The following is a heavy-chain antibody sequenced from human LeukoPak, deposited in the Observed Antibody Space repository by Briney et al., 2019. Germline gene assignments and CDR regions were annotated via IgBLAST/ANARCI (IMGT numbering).Heavy chain of an antibody. Sequence: GGSVRLSCVASGFTFSTYAMSWVRQAPGKGLEWVSSISGSGGNTHYAEFVKGRSTISRDNSKNTLYLQMNSLRAEDTAVYYCAKGGQRYDFWRFDYWGQGTLVTVSS. CDR3: AKGGQRYDFWRFDY. CDR1: GFTFSTYA. V-gene: IGHV3-23*01. D-gene: IGHD3-3*01. J-gene: IGHJ4*02. CDR2: ISGSGGNT.